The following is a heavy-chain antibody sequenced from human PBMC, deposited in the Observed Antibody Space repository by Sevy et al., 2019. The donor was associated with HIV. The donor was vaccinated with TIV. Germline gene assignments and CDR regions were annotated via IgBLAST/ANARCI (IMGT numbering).Heavy chain of an antibody. V-gene: IGHV3-53*01. CDR1: EFTVSSNY. D-gene: IGHD2-15*01. CDR3: AREDIVLGEGNYYGLDV. Sequence: GGSLRLSCAASEFTVSSNYMSWVRQAPGKGLEWVSVIYIGGSTYYAYSVKGRFTISRDNSQNTVYLQMNSLRAEDTAVYYCAREDIVLGEGNYYGLDVWGQGTTVTVSS. J-gene: IGHJ6*02. CDR2: IYIGGST.